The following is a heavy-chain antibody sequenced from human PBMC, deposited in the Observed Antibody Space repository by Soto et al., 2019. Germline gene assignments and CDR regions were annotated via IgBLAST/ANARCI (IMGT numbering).Heavy chain of an antibody. J-gene: IGHJ4*02. D-gene: IGHD5-12*01. Sequence: ASVKVSCKASGYTFTGHYIHWVRQAPEQGPEWMGEIGPESGATRYAQRFQGRVTMTMDMSITTVYMELSNLSPDDTAVYYCGRGRSGQIVVFYWAQGTPVTVSS. CDR3: GRGRSGQIVVFY. CDR1: GYTFTGHY. CDR2: IGPESGAT. V-gene: IGHV1-2*02.